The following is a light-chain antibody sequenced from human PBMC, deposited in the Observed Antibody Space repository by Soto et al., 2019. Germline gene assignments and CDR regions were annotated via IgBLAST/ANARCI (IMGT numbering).Light chain of an antibody. V-gene: IGLV2-11*01. CDR1: SSDVGGYNY. J-gene: IGLJ2*01. CDR3: CSYAGSYTLV. CDR2: DVS. Sequence: QSALTQPRSVSGSPGQSVTISCTGTSSDVGGYNYVSWYQQLPGKAPQLIIYDVSKRPSGVPDRFSGSKSGNTASLTISGLQAEDGADYYCCSYAGSYTLVFGGGTKLTVL.